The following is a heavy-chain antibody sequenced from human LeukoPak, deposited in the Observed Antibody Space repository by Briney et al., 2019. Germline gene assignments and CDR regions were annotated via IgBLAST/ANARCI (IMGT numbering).Heavy chain of an antibody. D-gene: IGHD3-9*01. J-gene: IGHJ4*02. Sequence: GASVKVSCKASGYTFTSYGISWVRQAPGQGLEWMGWISAYNGNTNYAQKLQGGVTMTTDTSTSTAYMELRSLGSDETAVYYCARVDLLTGYYFFDYWGQGTLVTVSS. CDR1: GYTFTSYG. CDR3: ARVDLLTGYYFFDY. V-gene: IGHV1-18*01. CDR2: ISAYNGNT.